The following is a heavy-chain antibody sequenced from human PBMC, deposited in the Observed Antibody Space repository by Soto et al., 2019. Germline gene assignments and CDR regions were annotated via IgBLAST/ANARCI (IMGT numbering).Heavy chain of an antibody. CDR1: GYSFSAYY. V-gene: IGHV1-2*02. CDR3: ARDMTTVTTNWFDP. Sequence: QVHLVQSGAEVKKPGASVKVSCEASGYSFSAYYIHWGRQAPGQGLEWMGWIDPNSGDTKYAQKFQGRVTMTRDSSISTAYMELSRLRSDDTAVYYCARDMTTVTTNWFDPWGQGTLVTVSS. CDR2: IDPNSGDT. J-gene: IGHJ5*02. D-gene: IGHD4-17*01.